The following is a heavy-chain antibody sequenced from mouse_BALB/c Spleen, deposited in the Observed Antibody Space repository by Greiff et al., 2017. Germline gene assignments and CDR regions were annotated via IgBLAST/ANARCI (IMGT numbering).Heavy chain of an antibody. Sequence: EVQLQESGAELVKPGASVKLSCTASGFNIKDTYMHWVKQRPEQGLEWIGRIDPANGNTKYDPKFQGKATITADTSSNTAYLQLSSLTSEDTAVYYCARGGNYGYFDVWGAGTTVTVSS. CDR2: IDPANGNT. D-gene: IGHD2-1*01. CDR3: ARGGNYGYFDV. V-gene: IGHV14-3*02. CDR1: GFNIKDTY. J-gene: IGHJ1*01.